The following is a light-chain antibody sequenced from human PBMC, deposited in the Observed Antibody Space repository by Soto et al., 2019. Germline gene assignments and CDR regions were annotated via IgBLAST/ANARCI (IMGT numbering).Light chain of an antibody. J-gene: IGKJ4*01. V-gene: IGKV3-15*01. CDR2: GAS. CDR1: QSVSSN. CDR3: QKYNSAPLT. Sequence: EIVMTQSPATLSVSPGERATLSCRASQSVSSNLAWYQQKPGQAPRLLIYGASTRATGIPARFSGSGSGTDFTLTISSLQPEDVAAYYCQKYNSAPLTSGGGTKVDIK.